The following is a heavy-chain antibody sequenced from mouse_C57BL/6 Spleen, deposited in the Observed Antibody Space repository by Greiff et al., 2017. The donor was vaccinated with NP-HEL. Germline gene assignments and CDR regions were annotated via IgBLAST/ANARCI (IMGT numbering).Heavy chain of an antibody. CDR1: GYTFTSYW. D-gene: IGHD3-2*02. J-gene: IGHJ3*01. V-gene: IGHV1-50*01. CDR3: ARRDSSGPAWFAD. CDR2: IDPSDSYT. Sequence: QVQLKQPGAELVKPGASVKLSCKASGYTFTSYWMQWVKQRPGQGLEWIGEIDPSDSYTNYNQKFKGKATLTVDTSSSTAYMQLSSLTSEDSAVYYCARRDSSGPAWFADWGQGTLVTVSA.